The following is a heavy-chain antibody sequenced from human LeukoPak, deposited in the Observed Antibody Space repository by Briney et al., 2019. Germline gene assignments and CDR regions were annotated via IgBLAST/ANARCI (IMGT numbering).Heavy chain of an antibody. J-gene: IGHJ3*02. CDR3: ARQPWAAAVSDAFDI. CDR2: IYYSGST. CDR1: GGSISSSSYY. Sequence: SSETLSLTCTVSGGSISSSSYYWGWIRQPPGKGLEWIGSIYYSGSTYYNPSLKSRVTISVDTSKNQFSLKLSSVTAADTAVYYCARQPWAAAVSDAFDIWGQGTMVTVSS. V-gene: IGHV4-39*01. D-gene: IGHD6-13*01.